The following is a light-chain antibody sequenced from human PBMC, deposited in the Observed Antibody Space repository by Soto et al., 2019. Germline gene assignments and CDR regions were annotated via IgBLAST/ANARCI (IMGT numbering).Light chain of an antibody. CDR2: RNN. Sequence: QSALNQPPSASGTPGQRVTISCSGSSSNIGSNYVYWYQQLPGTAPKLLIYRNNQRPSGVPDRFSGSKSGTSASLAISGLRSEDEADYYCAAWDDSLSAPVVFGGGTKVTVL. V-gene: IGLV1-47*01. CDR1: SSNIGSNY. J-gene: IGLJ2*01. CDR3: AAWDDSLSAPVV.